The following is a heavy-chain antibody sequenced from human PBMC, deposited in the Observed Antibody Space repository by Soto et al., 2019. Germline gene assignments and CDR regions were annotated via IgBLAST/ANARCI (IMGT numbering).Heavy chain of an antibody. J-gene: IGHJ1*01. Sequence: VQLVESGGGLVQPGGSLRLSCAASGFSFSSYWMHWVRHAPGKGLVWVSRINSDGSRTTYADSVKGRFTIPRDNAKNTLYLQMNSLTPEDTAGYYCAKGVPAATRYFQHWGQGTLVTGSS. V-gene: IGHV3-74*01. CDR2: INSDGSRT. CDR3: AKGVPAATRYFQH. D-gene: IGHD2-2*01. CDR1: GFSFSSYW.